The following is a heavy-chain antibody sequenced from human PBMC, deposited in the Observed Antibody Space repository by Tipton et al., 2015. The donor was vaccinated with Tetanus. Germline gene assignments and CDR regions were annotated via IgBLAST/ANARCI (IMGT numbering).Heavy chain of an antibody. D-gene: IGHD3-22*01. V-gene: IGHV1-2*02. J-gene: IGHJ6*02. CDR2: IDPNSGGT. CDR3: ARDRGDYIYYGMDV. CDR1: GYTFTNYY. Sequence: QLVQSGAEMKKPGASVKVSCTASGYTFTNYYIYWVRQAPGQGLEWMGWIDPNSGGTVYAQKFQGRVTMTRDTSISTAYMELSSLRSDDTAVYYCARDRGDYIYYGMDVWGPGTTVTVS.